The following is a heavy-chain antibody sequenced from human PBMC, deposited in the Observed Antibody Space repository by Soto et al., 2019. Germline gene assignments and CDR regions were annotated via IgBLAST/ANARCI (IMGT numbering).Heavy chain of an antibody. CDR3: AKDVGYGGNAGGAEYYHH. CDR2: ISGSGGST. CDR1: GFTFSSDA. D-gene: IGHD2-15*01. V-gene: IGHV3-23*01. Sequence: EVQLLESGGGLVQPGGSLRLSGAASGFTFSSDAMIWVRQAPGKGLEWVSSISGSGGSTYYADSLKGRFTISRDNSKNRLYLQKNSLRAEDTAVYYCAKDVGYGGNAGGAEYYHHWGQGTRVTVSS. J-gene: IGHJ1*01.